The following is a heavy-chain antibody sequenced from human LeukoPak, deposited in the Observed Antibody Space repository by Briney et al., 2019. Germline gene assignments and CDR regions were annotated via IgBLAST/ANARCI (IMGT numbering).Heavy chain of an antibody. CDR2: ISYDGSKK. CDR3: AKDRGSGTYYLIPDY. V-gene: IGHV3-30*02. D-gene: IGHD3-10*01. J-gene: IGHJ4*02. Sequence: GGSLRLSCEPSGFLFSGFGMHWVRQSPGKGLEWIAFISYDGSKKYYGDSVKGRFTISRDSSKNILYLQMNALTTEDTAVYYCAKDRGSGTYYLIPDYWGQGTLVIVSS. CDR1: GFLFSGFG.